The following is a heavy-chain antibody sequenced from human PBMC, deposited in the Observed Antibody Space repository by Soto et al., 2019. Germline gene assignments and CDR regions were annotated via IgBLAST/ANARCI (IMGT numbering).Heavy chain of an antibody. CDR3: ARLPKGSVVTG. CDR1: GFSLRDHI. D-gene: IGHD2-21*02. V-gene: IGHV3-48*02. CDR2: ISSSSENI. Sequence: GGSLRLACVGSGFSLRDHIMNWVRQPPGKGLQWISYISSSSENIYYADSVKGRFTVSRDNAKNTLFLQMNSLRDDDSAIYYCARLPKGSVVTGWGQGSLVTVSS. J-gene: IGHJ4*01.